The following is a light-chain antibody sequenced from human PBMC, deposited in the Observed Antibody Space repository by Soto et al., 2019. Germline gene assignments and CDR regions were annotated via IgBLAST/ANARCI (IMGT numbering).Light chain of an antibody. CDR2: DAS. CDR3: QQRSNWPPRLT. J-gene: IGKJ4*01. CDR1: QSVSSY. Sequence: ESVLTQSPATLSLSPGERATLSCRASQSVSSYLAWYQQKPRQAPRLLIYDASNRATGIPARFSGSGSGTDFTLTISSLEPEDFAVYYCQQRSNWPPRLTFGGGTQVDIK. V-gene: IGKV3-11*01.